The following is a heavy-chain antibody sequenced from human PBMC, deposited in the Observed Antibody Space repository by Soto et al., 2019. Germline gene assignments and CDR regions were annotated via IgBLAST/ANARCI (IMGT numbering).Heavy chain of an antibody. J-gene: IGHJ4*02. CDR2: IKQDGSEK. CDR1: GFTFSSYW. V-gene: IGHV3-7*01. Sequence: LRLSCAASGFTFSSYWMSWVRQAPGKGLEWVANIKQDGSEKYYVDSVKGRFTISRDNAKNSLYLQMNSLRAEDTAVYYCARDRYCSGDSCYGVVDTAMAYLDYWGQGTLVTVSS. CDR3: ARDRYCSGDSCYGVVDTAMAYLDY. D-gene: IGHD2-15*01.